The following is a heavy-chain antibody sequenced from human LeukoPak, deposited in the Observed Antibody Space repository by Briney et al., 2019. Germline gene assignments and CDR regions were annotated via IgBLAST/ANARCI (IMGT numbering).Heavy chain of an antibody. J-gene: IGHJ4*02. V-gene: IGHV3-74*01. D-gene: IGHD3-9*01. Sequence: GGSLRLSCAVSGFPFSNYWMHWVRQAPGKGLVWVSLINTDGSNTTYADSVKGRFTVSRDNAKNTLYLQMSNLRAEDTGVYFCVRDFTGRPDYWGQGTLVTVSS. CDR3: VRDFTGRPDY. CDR2: INTDGSNT. CDR1: GFPFSNYW.